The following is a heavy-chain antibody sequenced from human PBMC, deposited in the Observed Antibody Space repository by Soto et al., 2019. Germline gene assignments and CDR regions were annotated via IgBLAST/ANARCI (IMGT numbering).Heavy chain of an antibody. D-gene: IGHD5-12*01. CDR2: ISSNGGST. CDR3: GRGGGGYGFDY. CDR1: GFTFSSYA. J-gene: IGHJ4*02. Sequence: EVQLVESGGGLVQPGGSLRLSCAASGFTFSSYAMHWVRQAPGKGLEYVSAISSNGGSTDYANSVKGRFTISRDNSKNTLDLQMGSLRAEDMAVYYGGRGGGGYGFDYWGQGTLVTVSS. V-gene: IGHV3-64*01.